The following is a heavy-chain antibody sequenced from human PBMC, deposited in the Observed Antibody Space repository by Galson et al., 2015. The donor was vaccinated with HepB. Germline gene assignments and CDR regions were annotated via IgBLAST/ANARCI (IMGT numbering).Heavy chain of an antibody. CDR3: AKRGSGITGGGDCYGY. J-gene: IGHJ4*02. V-gene: IGHV3-23*01. CDR1: GFTFSSYA. D-gene: IGHD2-21*02. Sequence: SLRLSCAASGFTFSSYAMSWVRQAPGKGLEWVSAISGSGGSTYYADSVKGRFTISRDNSKNTLYLQMNSLRAEDTAVYYCAKRGSGITGGGDCYGYWGQGTLVTVSS. CDR2: ISGSGGST.